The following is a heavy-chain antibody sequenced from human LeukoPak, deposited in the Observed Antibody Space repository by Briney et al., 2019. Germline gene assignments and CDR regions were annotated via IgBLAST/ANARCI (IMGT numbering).Heavy chain of an antibody. CDR3: ARAPSVIVGATTATD. CDR1: GYTFNTYG. CDR2: INTDNGNT. V-gene: IGHV1-18*01. D-gene: IGHD1-26*01. J-gene: IGHJ4*02. Sequence: ASVKVSCKASGYTFNTYGISWVRQAPGQRPEWMGWINTDNGNTKYAQKLQGRVTMTTDTSTSTAYMELRSLRSDDTAVYYCARAPSVIVGATTATDWGQGTLVTVSS.